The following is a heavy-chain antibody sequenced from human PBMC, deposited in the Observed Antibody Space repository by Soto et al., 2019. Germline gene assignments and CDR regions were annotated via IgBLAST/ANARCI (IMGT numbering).Heavy chain of an antibody. Sequence: GESLKISCKGSGYSFTSYWINWVRQMPGKGLEWMGIIYPGDSEIRYSPSFQGQVTISADKSITTAYLQWSSLKASDTAMYYCVRRGVGSSCPDHWGQGTLVTVSS. CDR2: IYPGDSEI. CDR3: VRRGVGSSCPDH. J-gene: IGHJ4*02. D-gene: IGHD6-13*01. CDR1: GYSFTSYW. V-gene: IGHV5-51*01.